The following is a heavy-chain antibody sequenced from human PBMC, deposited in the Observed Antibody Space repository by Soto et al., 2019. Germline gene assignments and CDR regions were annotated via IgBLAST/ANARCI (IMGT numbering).Heavy chain of an antibody. J-gene: IGHJ3*02. V-gene: IGHV4-59*08. CDR1: GGSISSYY. Sequence: QVQLQESGPGLVKPSETLSLTCTVSGGSISSYYWSWIPQPPGKGLEWIGYIYYSGSSNYNPSLKSRITISVDTSKNQFSLKLSSVTAADTAVYYCARRYGSCFDIWGQGTMVTVSS. CDR2: IYYSGSS. CDR3: ARRYGSCFDI. D-gene: IGHD3-10*01.